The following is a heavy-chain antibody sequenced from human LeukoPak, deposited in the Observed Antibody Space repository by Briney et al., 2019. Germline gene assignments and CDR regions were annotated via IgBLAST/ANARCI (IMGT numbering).Heavy chain of an antibody. D-gene: IGHD1-26*01. V-gene: IGHV3-21*01. CDR3: ARDFAGVGDY. J-gene: IGHJ4*02. CDR1: GFTFSSYS. Sequence: GGSLKLSCAASGFTFSSYSMNWVRQAPGKGLEWVSSISSSSSYIYYADSVKGRFTISRDSAKNSLYLQMNSLRAEDTAVYYCARDFAGVGDYWGQGTLVTVSS. CDR2: ISSSSSYI.